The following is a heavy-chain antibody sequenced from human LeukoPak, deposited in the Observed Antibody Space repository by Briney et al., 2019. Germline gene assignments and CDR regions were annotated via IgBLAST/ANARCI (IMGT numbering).Heavy chain of an antibody. J-gene: IGHJ4*02. CDR2: INPSGGST. Sequence: ASVKVSCKASGYTFTSYYMHWVRQAPGQGLEWMGIINPSGGSTSYAQRFQGRVTMTRDMSTSTVYMELSSLRSEDTAVYYCAKDEGSSPALFDYWGQGTLVTVSS. V-gene: IGHV1-46*01. D-gene: IGHD2-15*01. CDR1: GYTFTSYY. CDR3: AKDEGSSPALFDY.